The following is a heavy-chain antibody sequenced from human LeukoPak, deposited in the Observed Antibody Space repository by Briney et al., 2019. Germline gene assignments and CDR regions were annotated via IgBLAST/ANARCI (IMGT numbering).Heavy chain of an antibody. V-gene: IGHV1-18*01. CDR2: ISAYNGNT. CDR1: GYTFTSYG. D-gene: IGHD1-26*01. CDR3: ARVAHGGSYWGDEVHYYYYMDV. Sequence: ASVKVSCKASGYTFTSYGISWVRQAPGQGLEWMGWISAYNGNTNYAQKLQGRVTMTTDTSTSTAYMELRSLRSDDTAVYYCARVAHGGSYWGDEVHYYYYMDVWGKGTTVTVSS. J-gene: IGHJ6*03.